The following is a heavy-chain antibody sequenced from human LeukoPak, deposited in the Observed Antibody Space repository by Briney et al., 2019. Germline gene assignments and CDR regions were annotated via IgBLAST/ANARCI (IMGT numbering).Heavy chain of an antibody. J-gene: IGHJ4*02. D-gene: IGHD5-12*01. CDR1: GFTFSSYG. CDR2: ISYDGSNK. CDR3: ANLNSGYDFVYPPYDY. V-gene: IGHV3-30*18. Sequence: GRSLRLSCAASGFTFSSYGMHWVRQAPGKGLEWVAVISYDGSNKYYADSVKGRFTISRDNPKNTLYLQMNSLRAEDTAVYYCANLNSGYDFVYPPYDYWGQGTLVTVSS.